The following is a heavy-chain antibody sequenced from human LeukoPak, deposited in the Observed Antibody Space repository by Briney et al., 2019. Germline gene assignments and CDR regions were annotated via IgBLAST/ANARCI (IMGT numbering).Heavy chain of an antibody. V-gene: IGHV3-30*03. CDR1: GFTFSSYG. CDR2: ISYDGSNK. D-gene: IGHD5-12*01. Sequence: GGSLRLSCAASGFTFSSYGMHWVRQAPGKGLEWVAVISYDGSNKYYADSVEGRFTISRDNSKNTLYLQMNSLRAEDTAVYYCATPRGYSGYDPFDYWGQGTLVTVSS. J-gene: IGHJ4*02. CDR3: ATPRGYSGYDPFDY.